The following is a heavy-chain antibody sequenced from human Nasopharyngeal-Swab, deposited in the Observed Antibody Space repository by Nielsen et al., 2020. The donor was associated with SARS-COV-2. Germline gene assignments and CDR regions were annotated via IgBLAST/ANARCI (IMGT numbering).Heavy chain of an antibody. Sequence: GGSLRLSCAASGFTFSSYCMHWVRQAPGKGLEWVAVIWYDGSNKYYADSVKGRFTISRDNSKNTLYLQMNSLRAEDTAVYYCARDRTVTTTVYFDYWGQGTLVTVSS. V-gene: IGHV3-33*01. J-gene: IGHJ4*02. CDR1: GFTFSSYC. CDR2: IWYDGSNK. D-gene: IGHD4-17*01. CDR3: ARDRTVTTTVYFDY.